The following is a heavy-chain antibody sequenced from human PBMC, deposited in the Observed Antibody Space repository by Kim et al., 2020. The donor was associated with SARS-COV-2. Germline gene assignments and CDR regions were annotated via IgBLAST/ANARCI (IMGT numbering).Heavy chain of an antibody. CDR2: GNT. CDR3: ARATPHFDY. Sequence: GNTDHAQEFQGRVTMTTDTSTSTAYMELRSLRSDDTAFYYCARATPHFDYWGQGTLVTVSS. J-gene: IGHJ4*02. V-gene: IGHV1-18*01.